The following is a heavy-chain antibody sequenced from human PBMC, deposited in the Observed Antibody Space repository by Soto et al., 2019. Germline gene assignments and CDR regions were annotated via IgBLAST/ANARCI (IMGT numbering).Heavy chain of an antibody. J-gene: IGHJ6*02. Sequence: GGSLRLSCAASGFTFSSYAMHWVRQAPGKGLEWVAVISYDGSNKYYADSVKGRFTISRDNSKNTLYLQMNSLRAEDTAVYYCARGTVGAAARGYYYYGMDVWGQGTTVTVSS. CDR1: GFTFSSYA. D-gene: IGHD6-13*01. CDR3: ARGTVGAAARGYYYYGMDV. V-gene: IGHV3-30-3*01. CDR2: ISYDGSNK.